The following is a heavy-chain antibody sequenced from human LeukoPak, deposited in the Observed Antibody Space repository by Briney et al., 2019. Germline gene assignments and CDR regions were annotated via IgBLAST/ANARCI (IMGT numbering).Heavy chain of an antibody. Sequence: PGASLKISCQGSGSSFTNYWIGWARQLPGKGLEWMGIIYPGDSDIRNSPSFQGQVTISAHKSISPVSLQWSSLEASDTAMYYCARDGPVPATADAFDFWGQGTMVTVSS. J-gene: IGHJ3*01. CDR3: ARDGPVPATADAFDF. V-gene: IGHV5-51*01. CDR2: IYPGDSDI. CDR1: GSSFTNYW. D-gene: IGHD2-2*01.